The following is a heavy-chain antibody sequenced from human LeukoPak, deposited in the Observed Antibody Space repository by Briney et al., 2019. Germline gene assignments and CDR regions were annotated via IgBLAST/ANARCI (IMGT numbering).Heavy chain of an antibody. CDR1: GGSITRYY. CDR3: ARILSYGDYYYYYMDV. D-gene: IGHD4-17*01. CDR2: IYYSGST. V-gene: IGHV4-59*01. J-gene: IGHJ6*03. Sequence: SETLSLTCTVSGGSITRYYWSWIRQPPGKGLEWIGYIYYSGSTNYNPSLKSRVTTSVDTSKNQFSLRLSSVTAADTAVYYCARILSYGDYYYYYMDVWGKGTTVTVSS.